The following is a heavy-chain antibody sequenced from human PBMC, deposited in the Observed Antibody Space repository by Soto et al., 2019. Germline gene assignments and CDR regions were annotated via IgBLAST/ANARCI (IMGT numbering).Heavy chain of an antibody. CDR1: GFIFSSYA. Sequence: PGGSLRLSCEASGFIFSSYAMNWVRQAPGKGLQWVSSITGSSDYTSYIASVKGRFTISRDNSKNTLYLQMNSLRAEDTAVYYCAKAVRFGDRFYFDYWGQGTLVTVSS. CDR3: AKAVRFGDRFYFDY. J-gene: IGHJ4*02. CDR2: ITGSSDYT. D-gene: IGHD3-10*01. V-gene: IGHV3-23*01.